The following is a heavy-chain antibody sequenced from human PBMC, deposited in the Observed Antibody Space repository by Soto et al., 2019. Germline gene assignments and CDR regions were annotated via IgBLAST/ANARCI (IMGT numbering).Heavy chain of an antibody. CDR2: IYYSGST. CDR1: GGSISSGGYY. Sequence: PSETLSLTCTVSGGSISSGGYYWSWIRQHPGKGLEWIGYIYYSGSTYYNPSLKSRVTISVDTSKNQLSLKLSSVTAADTAVYYCARAIIEMATTDFWGQGTLVTVSS. CDR3: ARAIIEMATTDF. V-gene: IGHV4-31*03. D-gene: IGHD5-12*01. J-gene: IGHJ4*02.